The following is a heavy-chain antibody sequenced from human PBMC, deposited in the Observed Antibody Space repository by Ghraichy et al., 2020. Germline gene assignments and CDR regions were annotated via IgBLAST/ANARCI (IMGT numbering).Heavy chain of an antibody. J-gene: IGHJ6*02. CDR2: IYYNGNT. CDR1: GGSVSSGSYY. D-gene: IGHD5-24*01. CDR3: ARDGYNSYYYYGIDV. Sequence: SETLSLTCTVSGGSVSSGSYYWSWIRQPPGKGLEWIGYIYYNGNTTYNPSLKSRVTISVDTSKNQFSLKLSSVTAADTAVYYFARDGYNSYYYYGIDVWGQGTTVTVSS. V-gene: IGHV4-61*01.